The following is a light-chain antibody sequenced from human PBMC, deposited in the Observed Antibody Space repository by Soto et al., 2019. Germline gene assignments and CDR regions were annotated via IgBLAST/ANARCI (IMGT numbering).Light chain of an antibody. CDR2: GAS. J-gene: IGKJ1*01. V-gene: IGKV3-20*01. CDR3: QQYGGSPWT. Sequence: TLSLSPGERATLSCRASQSVSNSYLAWYQQKTGQAPRLLIYGASSRATGIPDRFSGSGSGTDFALTISRLEPEYFAVYHCQQYGGSPWTFGKGTKVDIK. CDR1: QSVSNSY.